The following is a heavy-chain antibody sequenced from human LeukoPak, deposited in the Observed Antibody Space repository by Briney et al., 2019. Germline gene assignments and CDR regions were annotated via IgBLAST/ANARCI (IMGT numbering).Heavy chain of an antibody. CDR2: ISGSGGST. CDR3: AKGNVLLWFGELYY. CDR1: GFTFSSYG. V-gene: IGHV3-23*01. D-gene: IGHD3-10*01. Sequence: GGSLRLSCAASGFTFSSYGMSWVRQAPGKGLEWVSAISGSGGSTYYADSVKGRFTISRDNSKNPPYLQMNSLRAEDTAVYYCAKGNVLLWFGELYYWGQGTLVTVSS. J-gene: IGHJ4*02.